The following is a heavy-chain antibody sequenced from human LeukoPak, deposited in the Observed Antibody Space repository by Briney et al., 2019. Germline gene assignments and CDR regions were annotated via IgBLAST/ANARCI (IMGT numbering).Heavy chain of an antibody. V-gene: IGHV3-23*01. CDR1: GFTFSSYA. CDR3: AKDLYYYDSSGYYYWPFDY. D-gene: IGHD3-22*01. CDR2: ISGSGGST. J-gene: IGHJ4*02. Sequence: PGRSLRLSCAASGFTFSSYAMSWVRQAPGKGLEWVSAISGSGGSTYYADSVKGRFTISRDNSKNTLYLQMNSLRAEDTAVYYCAKDLYYYDSSGYYYWPFDYWGQGTLVTVSS.